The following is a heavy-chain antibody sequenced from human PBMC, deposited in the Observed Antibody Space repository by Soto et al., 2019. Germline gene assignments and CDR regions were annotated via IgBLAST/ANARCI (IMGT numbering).Heavy chain of an antibody. J-gene: IGHJ4*02. Sequence: GGSLRLSCAASGFTFSSYSMNWVRQAPGKGLEWVSSISSSSSYIYYADSVKGRFTISRDNAKNSLYLQMNSLRAEDTAVYYCARASRQYYYDSSGFDFWGQGTLVTVSS. D-gene: IGHD3-22*01. CDR2: ISSSSSYI. V-gene: IGHV3-21*01. CDR3: ARASRQYYYDSSGFDF. CDR1: GFTFSSYS.